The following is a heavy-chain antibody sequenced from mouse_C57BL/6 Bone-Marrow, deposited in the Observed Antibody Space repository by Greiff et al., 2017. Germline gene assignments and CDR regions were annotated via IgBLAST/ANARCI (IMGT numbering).Heavy chain of an antibody. D-gene: IGHD4-1*01. Sequence: DVMLVESGGGLVKPGGSLKLSCAASGFTFSSYAMSWVRQTPEKRLEWVATISDGGSYTYYPDNVKGRFTISRDNAKNNLYLQMSHLKSEDTAIYYCARYLGPFDYWGQGTTLTVSS. CDR1: GFTFSSYA. CDR2: ISDGGSYT. V-gene: IGHV5-4*03. CDR3: ARYLGPFDY. J-gene: IGHJ2*01.